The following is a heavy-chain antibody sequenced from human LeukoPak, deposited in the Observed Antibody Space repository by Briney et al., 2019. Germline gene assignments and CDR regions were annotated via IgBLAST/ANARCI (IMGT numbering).Heavy chain of an antibody. Sequence: GESLKISCKGSGYSFTSYWIGWVRQMPGKGLEWMGIIYPGDSDTRYSPSFQGQVTISADKSISTAYLQWSSLKASDTAMYYCAITGPPYGAMEWFDPWGQGTLVTVSS. J-gene: IGHJ5*02. D-gene: IGHD4-17*01. V-gene: IGHV5-51*01. CDR3: AITGPPYGAMEWFDP. CDR1: GYSFTSYW. CDR2: IYPGDSDT.